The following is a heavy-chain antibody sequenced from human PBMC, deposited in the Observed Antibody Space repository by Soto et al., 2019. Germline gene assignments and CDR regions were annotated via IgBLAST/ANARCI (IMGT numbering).Heavy chain of an antibody. V-gene: IGHV3-48*04. CDR1: GFAFGDYS. CDR3: ARDRGSSGSYYTFDS. Sequence: EVQLVESGGGLVQPGGSLRLSCAVSGFAFGDYSMNWVRQAPGQGLQWVSYISTGRTSIKYADSVKGRFTISRDNAKNSLYLQMNSLRVEDTAVYYCARDRGSSGSYYTFDSWGHGTLVTVSS. J-gene: IGHJ4*01. D-gene: IGHD3-10*01. CDR2: ISTGRTSI.